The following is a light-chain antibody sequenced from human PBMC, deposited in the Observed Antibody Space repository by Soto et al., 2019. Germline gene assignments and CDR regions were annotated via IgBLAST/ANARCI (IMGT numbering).Light chain of an antibody. CDR2: EVT. CDR1: SSEVGGYKY. CDR3: SSYAASNNFYFV. V-gene: IGLV2-8*01. J-gene: IGLJ3*02. Sequence: QAVLTQPPSPSGSPGQSVTISCTGTSSEVGGYKYVSWYQQYPGRAPKLMIYEVTKRPSGVPDRFSGSKSGNTASLTVSGLQAEDEADYYCSSYAASNNFYFVFGGGTQLTVL.